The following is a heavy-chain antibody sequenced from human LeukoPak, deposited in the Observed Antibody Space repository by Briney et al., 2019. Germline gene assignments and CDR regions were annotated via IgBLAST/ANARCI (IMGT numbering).Heavy chain of an antibody. CDR2: IYNTGST. V-gene: IGHV3-53*05. CDR3: ATDPGLRWSFDY. CDR1: GFTVRSHR. Sequence: PGGSLRLSCAASGFTVRSHRLIWVRQAPGKGLEWVSVIYNTGSTYYADSVMGRFIISRDISKNTLYLQINGLRPDDTAVYYCATDPGLRWSFDYWGQGTLVTVSP. J-gene: IGHJ4*02. D-gene: IGHD4-23*01.